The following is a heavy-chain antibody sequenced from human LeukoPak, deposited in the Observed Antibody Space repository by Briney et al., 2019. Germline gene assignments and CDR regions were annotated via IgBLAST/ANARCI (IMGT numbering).Heavy chain of an antibody. CDR2: IYYSGST. CDR3: ARPARQWGSAPGAFDI. Sequence: PSETLSLTCTVSGGSISSYYWSWIRQPPGKGLEWIGYIYYSGSTNYNPSLKCRVTISVDTSKNQFSLKLSSVTAADTAVYYCARPARQWGSAPGAFDIWGQGTMVTVSS. D-gene: IGHD3-16*01. V-gene: IGHV4-59*01. CDR1: GGSISSYY. J-gene: IGHJ3*02.